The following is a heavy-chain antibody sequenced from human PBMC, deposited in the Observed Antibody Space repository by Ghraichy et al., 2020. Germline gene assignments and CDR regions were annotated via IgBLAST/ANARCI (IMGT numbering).Heavy chain of an antibody. J-gene: IGHJ4*02. CDR1: GFTFSSYS. CDR3: ARVSLTAYTFDS. D-gene: IGHD3-3*02. Sequence: GESLNISCAASGFTFSSYSMNWVRQAPGKGLEWFSFISSGSSTTYYADSVKGRFTISRDNGKNSLYLQMNSVRAEDTAVYYCARVSLTAYTFDSWGQGTLVTVSS. CDR2: ISSGSSTT. V-gene: IGHV3-48*04.